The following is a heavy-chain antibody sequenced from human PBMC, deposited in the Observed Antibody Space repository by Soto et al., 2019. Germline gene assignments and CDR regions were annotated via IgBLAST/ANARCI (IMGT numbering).Heavy chain of an antibody. Sequence: PGGSMRLSCGASGFTFSSYAMSWVSQAQGKGLEWVSAISGSGGSTYYADSVKGRFTISRDNSKNTLYLQMNSLRAEDTAVYYCAKGSLRYSSGWYGSYYYGMDVWGQGTTVTVSS. D-gene: IGHD6-19*01. CDR1: GFTFSSYA. J-gene: IGHJ6*02. CDR2: ISGSGGST. CDR3: AKGSLRYSSGWYGSYYYGMDV. V-gene: IGHV3-23*01.